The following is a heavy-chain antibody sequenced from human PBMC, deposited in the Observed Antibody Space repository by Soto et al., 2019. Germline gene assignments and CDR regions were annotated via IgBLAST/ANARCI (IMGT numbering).Heavy chain of an antibody. CDR1: GGTFSTYA. CDR2: IIPMFATP. V-gene: IGHV1-69*12. J-gene: IGHJ6*02. Sequence: QDHLVQSGAAVKKPASSVKISCRSTGGTFSTYAFSWVRQAPGQGLEWMGGIIPMFATPIYAQKYQGRVTITADDSASIAYMEVTSLRSNDTAVYFCARGEYDVVVMAGTSRGYQHAYHGMGVWGQGTSVTVSS. D-gene: IGHD2-15*01. CDR3: ARGEYDVVVMAGTSRGYQHAYHGMGV.